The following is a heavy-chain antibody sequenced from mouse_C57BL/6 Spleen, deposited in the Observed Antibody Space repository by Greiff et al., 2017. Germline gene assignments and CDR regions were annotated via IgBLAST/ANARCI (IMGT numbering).Heavy chain of an antibody. CDR3: ARSYSNYEGYFDY. V-gene: IGHV1-64*01. D-gene: IGHD2-5*01. Sequence: VQLQQPGAELVKPGASVKLSCKASGYTFTSYWMHWVKQRPGQGLEWIGMIHPNSGSTNYNEKFKSKATLTVDKSSSTAYLQLSSLTSEDSAVYYCARSYSNYEGYFDYWGQGTTLTVSS. CDR2: IHPNSGST. CDR1: GYTFTSYW. J-gene: IGHJ2*01.